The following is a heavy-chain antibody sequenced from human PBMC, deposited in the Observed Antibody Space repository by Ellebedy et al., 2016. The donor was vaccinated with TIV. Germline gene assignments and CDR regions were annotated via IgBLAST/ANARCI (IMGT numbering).Heavy chain of an antibody. Sequence: GESLKISXAASGFTLSNYWMSWVRQAPGKGLERLANINQDGSEKYYVDSVKGRFTISRDNTENSLSLQMNSLRAEDTAVYYCARASSGWRSNWYVDLWGRGTLVTVSS. CDR2: INQDGSEK. J-gene: IGHJ2*01. CDR3: ARASSGWRSNWYVDL. D-gene: IGHD2-21*01. CDR1: GFTLSNYW. V-gene: IGHV3-7*01.